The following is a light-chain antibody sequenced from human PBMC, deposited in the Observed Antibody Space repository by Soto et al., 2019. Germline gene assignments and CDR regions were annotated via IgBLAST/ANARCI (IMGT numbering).Light chain of an antibody. V-gene: IGLV2-14*01. CDR3: YSYTTSSTYV. J-gene: IGLJ1*01. Sequence: QSVLTKPASGSGSPGQSITISCSVTSSDVGGYNYVSWYQQHPGKAPQVMIYDVSNRPSGVSDRFSGSKSGNTASLTISGLQAEDEADYYCYSYTTSSTYVFGTGTKVTVL. CDR1: SSDVGGYNY. CDR2: DVS.